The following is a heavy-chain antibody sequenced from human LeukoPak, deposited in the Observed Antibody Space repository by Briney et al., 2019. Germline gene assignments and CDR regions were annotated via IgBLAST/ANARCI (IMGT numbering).Heavy chain of an antibody. V-gene: IGHV2-5*02. Sequence: VSGPTLVNPTQTLTLTCTFSGFSLDTSGVGVGWIRQPPGKALEWLALIYWDDDKRYNPSLKSRLTITKDTSKNQVVLTMTNMDPVDTATYYCARGLVGLSAFDIWGQGTMVTISS. CDR2: IYWDDDK. CDR1: GFSLDTSGVG. CDR3: ARGLVGLSAFDI. D-gene: IGHD1-26*01. J-gene: IGHJ3*02.